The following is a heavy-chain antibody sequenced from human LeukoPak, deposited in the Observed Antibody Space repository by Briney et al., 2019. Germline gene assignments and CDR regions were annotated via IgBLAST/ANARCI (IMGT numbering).Heavy chain of an antibody. Sequence: GGSLRLSCAASGFTVSSNYMSWVRQAPGKGLEWVSVIYSGGSTYYADSVKGRFTISRDNAKNSLYLQMNSLRAEDTAVYYCARENPYSYGVGGYDYWGQGTLVTVSS. CDR3: ARENPYSYGVGGYDY. CDR1: GFTVSSNY. CDR2: IYSGGST. D-gene: IGHD5-18*01. V-gene: IGHV3-53*01. J-gene: IGHJ4*02.